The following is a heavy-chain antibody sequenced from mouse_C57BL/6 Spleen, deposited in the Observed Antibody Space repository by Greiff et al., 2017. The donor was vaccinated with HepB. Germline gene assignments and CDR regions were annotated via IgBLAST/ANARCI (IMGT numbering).Heavy chain of an antibody. CDR3: ARGLSNFDY. V-gene: IGHV5-4*03. CDR2: ISDGGSYT. D-gene: IGHD3-1*01. Sequence: EVKLVESGGGLVKPGGSLKLSCAASGFTFSSYAMSWVRQTPEKRLEWVATISDGGSYTYYPDNVKGRFTISRDNAKNNLYLQMSHLKSEDTAMYYCARGLSNFDYWGQGTTLTVSS. J-gene: IGHJ2*01. CDR1: GFTFSSYA.